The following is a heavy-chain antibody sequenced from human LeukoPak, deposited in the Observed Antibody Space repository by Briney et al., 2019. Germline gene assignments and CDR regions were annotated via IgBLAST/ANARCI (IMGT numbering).Heavy chain of an antibody. CDR2: ISYDGNNE. D-gene: IGHD3-3*02. CDR3: ARPFHKFFDY. CDR1: GFTFSSYA. J-gene: IGHJ4*02. Sequence: PGRSLRLSCAASGFTFSSYAMHWVRQAPGKGLEWVAVISYDGNNEYYADSVKGRFTISRDNSKNTLYLQMNSLRTEDTAVYYCARPFHKFFDYWGQGTLVTVSS. V-gene: IGHV3-30-3*01.